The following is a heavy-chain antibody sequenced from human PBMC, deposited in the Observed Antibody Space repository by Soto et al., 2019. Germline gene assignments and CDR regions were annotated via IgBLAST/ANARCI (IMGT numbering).Heavy chain of an antibody. J-gene: IGHJ4*02. CDR1: GYTFTSYG. CDR2: ISAYNGKT. CDR3: ARDQHVYYYDSSGYPKGGFDY. Sequence: QVQLVQSGAEVKKPGASVKVSCKASGYTFTSYGISWVRQAPGQGLEWMGWISAYNGKTNYAQKLQGRVTMTTDTSTSTAYMELRSLRSDDTAVYYRARDQHVYYYDSSGYPKGGFDYWGQGTLVTVSS. V-gene: IGHV1-18*01. D-gene: IGHD3-22*01.